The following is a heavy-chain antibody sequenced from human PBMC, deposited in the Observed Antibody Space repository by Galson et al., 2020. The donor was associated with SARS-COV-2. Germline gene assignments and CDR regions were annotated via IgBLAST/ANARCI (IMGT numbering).Heavy chain of an antibody. CDR2: FDPADGET. CDR3: ATTAPVAGISSRSNWFDP. CDR1: GYTLTELS. V-gene: IGHV1-24*01. Sequence: ASVKVSCKVSGYTLTELSMHWVRQAPGKGLEWMGGFDPADGETIYAQKFQGRVTMTEDTSTDTAYMELSSLRSEDTAVYYCATTAPVAGISSRSNWFDPWGQGTLVTVSS. D-gene: IGHD6-19*01. J-gene: IGHJ5*02.